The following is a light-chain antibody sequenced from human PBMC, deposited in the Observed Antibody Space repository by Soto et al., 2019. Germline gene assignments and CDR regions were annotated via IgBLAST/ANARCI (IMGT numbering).Light chain of an antibody. CDR1: SSDVGGYNF. V-gene: IGLV2-11*01. CDR3: CSYAGRYTLWV. CDR2: DVS. J-gene: IGLJ3*02. Sequence: QSALTQPRSVSGSPGQSVTISCTGTSSDVGGYNFVSWYQQHPGKAPKLMIYDVSKRPSGVPDLFSGPKSGNTASLTISGLQAEDEDDYYCCSYAGRYTLWVFGGGTQLTVL.